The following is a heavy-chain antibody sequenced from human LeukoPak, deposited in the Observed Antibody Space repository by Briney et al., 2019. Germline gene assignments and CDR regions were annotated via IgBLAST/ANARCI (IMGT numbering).Heavy chain of an antibody. CDR1: GGTFSSYA. CDR3: ARGRAVAATGTFDY. Sequence: SVKVSCKASGGTFSSYAISWVRQAPGQGLEWMGGIIPIFGTANYAQKFQGRVTITADESTGTAYMEPSSLRSEDTAVYYCARGRAVAATGTFDYWGQGTLVTVSS. J-gene: IGHJ4*02. V-gene: IGHV1-69*01. D-gene: IGHD2-15*01. CDR2: IIPIFGTA.